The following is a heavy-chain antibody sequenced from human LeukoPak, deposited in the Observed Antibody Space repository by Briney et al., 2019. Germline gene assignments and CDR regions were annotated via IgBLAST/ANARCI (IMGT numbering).Heavy chain of an antibody. CDR1: GYTFTSSG. Sequence: ASVKVSCKASGYTFTSSGISWVRQAPGQGLEWMGWISVYNGNTNYAQKLQGRVTMTTDTSTSTAYMELRSLRSDDTAVYYCARVRLPTDLEYWGQGTVVSVSS. J-gene: IGHJ4*02. CDR3: ARVRLPTDLEY. CDR2: ISVYNGNT. D-gene: IGHD4-11*01. V-gene: IGHV1-18*01.